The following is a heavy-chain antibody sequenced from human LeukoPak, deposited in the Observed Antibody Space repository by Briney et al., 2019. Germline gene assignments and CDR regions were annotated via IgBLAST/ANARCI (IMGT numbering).Heavy chain of an antibody. J-gene: IGHJ6*02. CDR3: ARSSSSGGPYYYYGMDV. CDR1: GGTFSSYA. D-gene: IGHD6-6*01. V-gene: IGHV1-69*04. CDR2: IIPILGIA. Sequence: SVKVSCKASGGTFSSYAISWVRQAPGQGLEWMGRIIPILGIANYAQKFQGRVTITADKSTSTAYMEPSSLRSEDTAVYYCARSSSSGGPYYYYGMDVWGQGTTVTVSS.